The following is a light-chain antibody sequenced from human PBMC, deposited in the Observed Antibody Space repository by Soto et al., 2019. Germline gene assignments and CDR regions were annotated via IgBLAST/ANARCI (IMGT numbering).Light chain of an antibody. J-gene: IGKJ1*01. CDR3: QQYNNWWT. Sequence: ELVMTQSPAILSVSPGERATLSCRASQSVSSNLAWYQQKPGQAPRLLIYGASTRATGIPARFSGSGSGTEFTLTISSLQSEDFAVYYCQQYNNWWTFGQGTKV. CDR1: QSVSSN. CDR2: GAS. V-gene: IGKV3-15*01.